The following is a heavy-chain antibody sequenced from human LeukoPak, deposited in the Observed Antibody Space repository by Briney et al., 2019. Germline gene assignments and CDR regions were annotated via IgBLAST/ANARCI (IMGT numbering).Heavy chain of an antibody. J-gene: IGHJ4*02. CDR2: IIPIFGTA. CDR3: ASSNPCSGGSCYWNDY. Sequence: ASVKVSCKASGGTFSSYAISWVRQAPGQGLEWMGGIIPIFGTANYAQKFQGRVTITTDESTSTAYMELNSLRSEDTAVYYCASSNPCSGGSCYWNDYWGQGTLVTVSS. CDR1: GGTFSSYA. D-gene: IGHD2-15*01. V-gene: IGHV1-69*05.